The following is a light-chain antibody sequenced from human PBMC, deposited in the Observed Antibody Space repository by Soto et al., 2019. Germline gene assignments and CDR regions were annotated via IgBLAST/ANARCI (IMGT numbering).Light chain of an antibody. CDR3: QQYNNWPLWT. CDR1: QSVNSK. V-gene: IGKV3-15*01. CDR2: DAS. J-gene: IGKJ1*01. Sequence: IVMTQSPATLSVSPGERATLSCRASQSVNSKLAWYQQRPGQAPRILIYDASTRATGIPARFSGSGSGTEFTLTISSLQSEDFAAYYCQQYNNWPLWTFGQGTMVEIK.